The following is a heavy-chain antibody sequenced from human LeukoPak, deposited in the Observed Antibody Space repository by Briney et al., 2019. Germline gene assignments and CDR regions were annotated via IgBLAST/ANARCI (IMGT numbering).Heavy chain of an antibody. J-gene: IGHJ3*01. D-gene: IGHD1-7*01. Sequence: PGRSLRLSCAASGXAFSTYTVHWVRQTPGKGLEWVAVISEDGSNKYFAESVKGRFTISRDNSKNTLYLQMNSLGAEDTALYYCARDRTGNYDAFDVWGQGTTVTVSS. CDR1: GXAFSTYT. CDR2: ISEDGSNK. V-gene: IGHV3-30-3*01. CDR3: ARDRTGNYDAFDV.